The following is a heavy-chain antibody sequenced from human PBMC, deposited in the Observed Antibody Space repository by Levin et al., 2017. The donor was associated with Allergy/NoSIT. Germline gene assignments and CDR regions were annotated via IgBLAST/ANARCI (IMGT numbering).Heavy chain of an antibody. CDR2: IKSKTDGETT. D-gene: IGHD2-2*01. Sequence: KPGGSLRLSCAASGFTFTNAWMSWVRQAPGKGLEWVGRIKSKTDGETTDYAAPVKGRFTISRDDSKNTLYLQMSSLKTEDTAVYYCTTDLIVLVPSGTPRRDYWGQGTLVTVSS. V-gene: IGHV3-15*01. J-gene: IGHJ4*02. CDR3: TTDLIVLVPSGTPRRDY. CDR1: GFTFTNAW.